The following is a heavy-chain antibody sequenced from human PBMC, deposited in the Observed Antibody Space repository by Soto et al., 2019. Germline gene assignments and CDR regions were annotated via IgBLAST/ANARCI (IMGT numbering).Heavy chain of an antibody. CDR3: ARDLCPLGSGSAFLYYGFGL. Sequence: ASVKVSCKASGYTFTGHYMHWVRQVSGKGLEYLGWLKSDNGGAYFAPKFQGRVTFTRDTSTTTVCMELSGLRSDDTAVYFCARDLCPLGSGSAFLYYGFGLWGHLPTVTVPS. V-gene: IGHV1-2*02. CDR1: GYTFTGHY. D-gene: IGHD3-10*01. J-gene: IGHJ6*02. CDR2: LKSDNGGA.